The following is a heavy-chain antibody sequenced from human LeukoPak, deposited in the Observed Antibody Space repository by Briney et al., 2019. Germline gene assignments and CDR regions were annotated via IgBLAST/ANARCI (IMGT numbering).Heavy chain of an antibody. V-gene: IGHV3-13*04. D-gene: IGHD3-10*01. CDR3: ARGVPGGLDY. J-gene: IGHJ4*02. Sequence: PGGSLRLSCAASGFAFSSLDMHWVRQAPGKGLEWVSGIGSAGDTNYPDSVKGRFTISRENAKNSLYLQMNSLRAGDTAVYYCARGVPGGLDYWGQGTLVTVSS. CDR1: GFAFSSLD. CDR2: IGSAGDT.